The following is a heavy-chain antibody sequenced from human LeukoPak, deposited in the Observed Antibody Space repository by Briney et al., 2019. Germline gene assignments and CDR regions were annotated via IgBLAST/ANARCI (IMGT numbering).Heavy chain of an antibody. CDR3: ARIRDYYDSSGYSYGYYGMDV. J-gene: IGHJ6*02. Sequence: PGGSLRLSCAASGFTFSTYSMNWVRQAPGKGLEWVSYISSSTTNMYYADSVKGRFTISRDNAKNSLYLQMNSLRAEDTAVYYCARIRDYYDSSGYSYGYYGMDVWGQGTTVTVSS. CDR1: GFTFSTYS. D-gene: IGHD3-22*01. CDR2: ISSSTTNM. V-gene: IGHV3-48*01.